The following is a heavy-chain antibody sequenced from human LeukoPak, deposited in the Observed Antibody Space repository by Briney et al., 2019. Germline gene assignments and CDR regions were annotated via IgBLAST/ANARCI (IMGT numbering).Heavy chain of an antibody. V-gene: IGHV1-8*03. J-gene: IGHJ6*03. CDR1: GYTFTSYD. D-gene: IGHD3-3*01. CDR2: MNPNSGNT. Sequence: GASVKVSCKASGYTFTSYDINWVRQATGQGLEWMGWMNPNSGNTGYAQKFQGRVTITRNTSISTAYMELSSLRSEDTAVYYCARVYDFWSGLNYYYMDVWGKGTTVTVSS. CDR3: ARVYDFWSGLNYYYMDV.